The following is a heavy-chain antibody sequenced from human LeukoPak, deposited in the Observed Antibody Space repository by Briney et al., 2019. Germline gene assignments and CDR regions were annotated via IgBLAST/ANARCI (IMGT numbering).Heavy chain of an antibody. V-gene: IGHV1-69*04. D-gene: IGHD5-12*01. CDR2: IIPILGIA. CDR1: GGTFSSYA. Sequence: SVKVSCKASGGTFSSYAISWVRQAPGQGLEWMGRIIPILGIANYAQKFQGRVTITADKSTSTAYMELSSLRSEDTAVYYCAREVNAGVATIWPYAFDIWGQGTMVTVSS. J-gene: IGHJ3*02. CDR3: AREVNAGVATIWPYAFDI.